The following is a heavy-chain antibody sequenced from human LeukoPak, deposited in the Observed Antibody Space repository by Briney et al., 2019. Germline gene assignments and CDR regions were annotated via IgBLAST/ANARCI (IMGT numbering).Heavy chain of an antibody. Sequence: PGRSLRLSCAASGFTFSNYDMHWVRQAPGKGLEWVSAISASAGTTYYADSVKGRFTISRDNSKNTLYLQMNSLRVDDTALYYCAKGGSSRSYYFDYWGQGTLVTVSS. CDR2: ISASAGTT. V-gene: IGHV3-23*01. D-gene: IGHD6-13*01. CDR1: GFTFSNYD. CDR3: AKGGSSRSYYFDY. J-gene: IGHJ4*02.